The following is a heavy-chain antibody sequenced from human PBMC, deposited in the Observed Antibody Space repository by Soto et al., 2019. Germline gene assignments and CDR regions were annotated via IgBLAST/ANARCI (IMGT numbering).Heavy chain of an antibody. CDR1: GFTFSSYA. V-gene: IGHV3-23*01. CDR3: AKVLEFGDYGDYVQAFDI. Sequence: EVQLLESGGGLVQPGGSLRLSCAASGFTFSSYAMSWVRQAPGKGLEWVSAISGSGGSTYYADSVKGRFTISRDNSKNTLYLQMNSLRAEDTAVYYCAKVLEFGDYGDYVQAFDIWGQGTMVTVSS. J-gene: IGHJ3*02. CDR2: ISGSGGST. D-gene: IGHD4-17*01.